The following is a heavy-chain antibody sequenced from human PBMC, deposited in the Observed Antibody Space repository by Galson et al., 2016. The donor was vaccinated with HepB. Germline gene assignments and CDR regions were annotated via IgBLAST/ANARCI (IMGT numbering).Heavy chain of an antibody. J-gene: IGHJ4*02. Sequence: ETLSLTCAVYNGSLSGYSWTWIRQTPGKGLEWIGEIHYSGNTNYNPSLKSRVTMSLDPSENHFSLKVTSVTAADTAVYYCARAHRNNDSSGYYGYWGQGTLVTVSS. CDR3: ARAHRNNDSSGYYGY. CDR1: NGSLSGYS. CDR2: IHYSGNT. V-gene: IGHV4-34*01. D-gene: IGHD3-22*01.